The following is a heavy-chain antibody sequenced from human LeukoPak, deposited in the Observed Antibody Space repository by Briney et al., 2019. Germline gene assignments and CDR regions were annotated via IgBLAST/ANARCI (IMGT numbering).Heavy chain of an antibody. D-gene: IGHD3-10*01. CDR3: AREGPFYYGSGSYLFDP. V-gene: IGHV1-69*01. J-gene: IGHJ5*02. CDR2: IIPIFGTA. Sequence: ASVKVSCKASGGTFSSYAISWVRQAPGQGLEWMGGIIPIFGTANYAQKFQGRVTITADESTSTAYMELSSLRSEDTAVYYCAREGPFYYGSGSYLFDPWGRGTLVTVSS. CDR1: GGTFSSYA.